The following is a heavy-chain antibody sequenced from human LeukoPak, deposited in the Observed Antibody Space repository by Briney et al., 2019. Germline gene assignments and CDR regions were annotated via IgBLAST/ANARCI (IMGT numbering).Heavy chain of an antibody. CDR3: ARAPRADDIFFDY. CDR2: IKKDGSEK. D-gene: IGHD3-9*01. CDR1: GFTFSSYW. V-gene: IGHV3-7*01. Sequence: GGSLRLSCAASGFTFSSYWMSWVRQAPGKGLEWVANIKKDGSEKYYVDSVKGRFTISRDNAKTSLYLQMNSLRAEDTAVYYCARAPRADDIFFDYWGQGTLVTVSS. J-gene: IGHJ4*02.